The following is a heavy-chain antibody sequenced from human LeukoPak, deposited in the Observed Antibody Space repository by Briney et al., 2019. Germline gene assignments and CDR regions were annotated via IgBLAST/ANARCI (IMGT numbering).Heavy chain of an antibody. V-gene: IGHV1-69*02. CDR3: ATAMAPVGDSTSTMGYYYYYYMDV. CDR1: GYTFTRYY. CDR2: IIPILGIA. D-gene: IGHD5-18*01. J-gene: IGHJ6*03. Sequence: ASVKVSCKASGYTFTRYYMHWVRQAPGQGLEWMGKIIPILGIANYAQKFQGRVTITADKSTSTAYMELSSLRSEDTAVYYCATAMAPVGDSTSTMGYYYYYYMDVWGKGTTVTVSS.